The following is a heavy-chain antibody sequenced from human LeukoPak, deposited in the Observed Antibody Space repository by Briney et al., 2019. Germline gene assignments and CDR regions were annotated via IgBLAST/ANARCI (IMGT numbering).Heavy chain of an antibody. CDR1: GGSISSSSYY. Sequence: SETLSLTCTVSGGSISSSSYYWGWIRQPPGKGLEWIGSIYYSGSTYYNPSLKSRVTISVDTSKNQFSLKLSSVTAADTAVYYCARSPGVMDFDYWGQGTLVTVSS. V-gene: IGHV4-39*07. J-gene: IGHJ4*02. CDR3: ARSPGVMDFDY. CDR2: IYYSGST.